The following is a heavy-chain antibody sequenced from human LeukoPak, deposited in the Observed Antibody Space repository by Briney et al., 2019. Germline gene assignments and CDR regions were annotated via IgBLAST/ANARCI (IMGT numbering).Heavy chain of an antibody. V-gene: IGHV3-23*01. CDR2: ISGSGGST. CDR1: GFTFSSYA. Sequence: GGSLRLSCAASGFTFSSYAMHWARQAPGKGLEWVSAISGSGGSTYYADSVKGRFTISRDNSKNTLYLQMNSLRAEDTAVYYCAKSYYYGSGSYYNGAPFDYWGQGTLVTVSS. CDR3: AKSYYYGSGSYYNGAPFDY. J-gene: IGHJ4*02. D-gene: IGHD3-10*01.